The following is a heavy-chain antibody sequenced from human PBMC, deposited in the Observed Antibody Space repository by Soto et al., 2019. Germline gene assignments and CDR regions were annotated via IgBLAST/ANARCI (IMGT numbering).Heavy chain of an antibody. CDR1: GGSFSGYF. CDR3: TRGREVTVTDDHVAFDI. CDR2: INHTGST. J-gene: IGHJ3*02. D-gene: IGHD4-17*01. V-gene: IGHV4-34*01. Sequence: QVQLQQWGAGLLKPSETLSLTCAVYGGSFSGYFWSWIRKPPGKGLEWSGEINHTGSTNYNPSLKSRVSISVNTYKNQFTRKLISVTAADMARYYCTRGREVTVTDDHVAFDIWGQGTRVTVSS.